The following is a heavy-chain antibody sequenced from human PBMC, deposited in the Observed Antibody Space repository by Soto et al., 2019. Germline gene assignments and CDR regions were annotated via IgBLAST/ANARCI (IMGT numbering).Heavy chain of an antibody. Sequence: ASVKVSCKASGGTFSRYRINWVRQAPGQGLEWVGGIVPIYRTADYAQKFQGRVTITADESARPAYMELRSLKSQDTAVYYCARDSGAKLSSSWGQGTLVTVSS. J-gene: IGHJ4*02. CDR1: GGTFSRYR. CDR2: IVPIYRTA. V-gene: IGHV1-69*13. D-gene: IGHD6-13*01. CDR3: ARDSGAKLSSS.